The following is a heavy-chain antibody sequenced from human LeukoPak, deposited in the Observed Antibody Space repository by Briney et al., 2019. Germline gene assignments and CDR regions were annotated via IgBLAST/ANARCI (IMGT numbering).Heavy chain of an antibody. CDR3: ARVGTAMDYYYYYYMDV. Sequence: SETLSLTCTVSGGSISSSSYYWGWIRQPPGKGLEWIGSIYYSGSTYYNPSLKSRVTISVDTSKNQFSLKLSSVTAADTAVYYCARVGTAMDYYYYYYMDVWGKGTTVTVSS. J-gene: IGHJ6*03. D-gene: IGHD5-18*01. CDR1: GGSISSSSYY. CDR2: IYYSGST. V-gene: IGHV4-39*07.